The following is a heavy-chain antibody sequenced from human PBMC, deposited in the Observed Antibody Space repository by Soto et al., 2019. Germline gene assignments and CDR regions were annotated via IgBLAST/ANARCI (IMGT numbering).Heavy chain of an antibody. Sequence: QVQLVESGGGVVQPGRSLRLSCAASGFTFSSYGMHWVRQAPGKGLEGVAVIWYDGSNKYYADSVTGRFTISRDNSKNTLYLQMNSLRAEDTAVYYCARDLYDMTEYGMDVWGQGTTVTVSS. CDR3: ARDLYDMTEYGMDV. D-gene: IGHD3-9*01. V-gene: IGHV3-33*01. J-gene: IGHJ6*02. CDR2: IWYDGSNK. CDR1: GFTFSSYG.